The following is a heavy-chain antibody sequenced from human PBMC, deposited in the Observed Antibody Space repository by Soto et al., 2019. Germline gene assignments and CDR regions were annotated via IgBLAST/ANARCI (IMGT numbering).Heavy chain of an antibody. D-gene: IGHD3-3*01. CDR2: IYYSGST. J-gene: IGHJ6*02. CDR3: ARVRRFLEWRPMGGMDV. Sequence: SETLSLTCTVSGGSISSYYWSWVRQPPGKGLEWIGYIYYSGSTNYNPSLKSRVTISVDTSKNQFSLKLSSVTAADTAVYYCARVRRFLEWRPMGGMDVWGQGTTVTVSS. CDR1: GGSISSYY. V-gene: IGHV4-59*01.